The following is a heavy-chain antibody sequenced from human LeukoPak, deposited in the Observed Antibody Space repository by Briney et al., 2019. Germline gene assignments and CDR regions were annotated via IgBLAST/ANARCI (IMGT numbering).Heavy chain of an antibody. V-gene: IGHV1-69*04. Sequence: SVKVSCKASGGTFSSYAISWVRQAPGQGLEWMGRIIPILGIANYAQKFQGRVTITADKSTSTAYMELSSLRSEDTAVYYCARDPGGLMRYCSGGSCYSTWFDPWGQGTLVTVSS. D-gene: IGHD2-15*01. CDR3: ARDPGGLMRYCSGGSCYSTWFDP. CDR1: GGTFSSYA. CDR2: IIPILGIA. J-gene: IGHJ5*02.